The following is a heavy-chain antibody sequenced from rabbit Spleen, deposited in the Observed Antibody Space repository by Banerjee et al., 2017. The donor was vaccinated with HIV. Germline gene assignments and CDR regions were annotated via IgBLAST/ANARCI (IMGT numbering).Heavy chain of an antibody. CDR3: ARATYGNNGWPFNL. CDR2: IDGGRNINT. J-gene: IGHJ4*01. V-gene: IGHV1S45*01. CDR1: GFDFSTYS. Sequence: QEQLKESGGGLVTPGGTLTLTCTASGFDFSTYSMSWVRQAPGKGLEWIACIDGGRNINTYYSSWAKGRFTISKSSSTTVTLQMTSLTAADTATYFCARATYGNNGWPFNLWGQGTLVTVS. D-gene: IGHD5-1*01.